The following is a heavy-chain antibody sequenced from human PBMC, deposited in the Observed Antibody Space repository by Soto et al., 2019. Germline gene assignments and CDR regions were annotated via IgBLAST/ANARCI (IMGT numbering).Heavy chain of an antibody. J-gene: IGHJ4*02. V-gene: IGHV1-2*02. CDR3: ARGGSSSLDY. D-gene: IGHD6-6*01. Sequence: QVQLVQSGAEVKKPGASVKVSCKASGYTFTGYYMHWVRQAPGQGPEWMGWINPNSGGTTYAQKFQGRVTVTRDTSISTAYMELSSLRSVDTAVYYCARGGSSSLDYWGQGTLVTVSS. CDR2: INPNSGGT. CDR1: GYTFTGYY.